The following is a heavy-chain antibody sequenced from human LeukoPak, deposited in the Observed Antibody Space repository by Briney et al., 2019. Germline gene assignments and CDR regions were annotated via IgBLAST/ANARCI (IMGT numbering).Heavy chain of an antibody. CDR1: GFTFGDYA. Sequence: GGSLRLSCTASGFTFGDYAMNWVRQAPGKGLEWVSSISSSSSYIYYADSVKGRFTISRDNAKNSLYLQMNSLRAEDTAVYYCASRYSYGPIDYWGQGTLVTVSS. CDR3: ASRYSYGPIDY. J-gene: IGHJ4*02. D-gene: IGHD5-18*01. CDR2: ISSSSSYI. V-gene: IGHV3-21*01.